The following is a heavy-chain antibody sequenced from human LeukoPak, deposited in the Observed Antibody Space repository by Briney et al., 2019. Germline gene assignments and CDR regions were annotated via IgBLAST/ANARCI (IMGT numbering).Heavy chain of an antibody. CDR3: ATNRGGLRFLEWLDYFDY. J-gene: IGHJ4*02. D-gene: IGHD3-3*01. V-gene: IGHV3-30-3*01. Sequence: GGSLRLPCAASGFTFSSYAMHWVRQAPGKGLEWVAVISYDGSNKYYADSVKGRFTISRDNSKNTLYLQMNSLRAEDTAVYYCATNRGGLRFLEWLDYFDYWGQGTLVTVSS. CDR1: GFTFSSYA. CDR2: ISYDGSNK.